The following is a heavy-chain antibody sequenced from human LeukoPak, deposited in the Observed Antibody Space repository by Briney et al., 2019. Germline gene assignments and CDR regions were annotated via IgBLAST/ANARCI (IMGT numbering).Heavy chain of an antibody. V-gene: IGHV1-2*02. Sequence: ASVKVSCKASGYTFTGYYMHWVRQAPGQGLEWMGWINPNSGGTNYAQKFQGRVTMTRDTSISTAYMELSRLRSDDTAVYYCARSLVTYYYDSSGHTEDHWGQGTLVTVSS. J-gene: IGHJ4*02. CDR2: INPNSGGT. D-gene: IGHD3-22*01. CDR1: GYTFTGYY. CDR3: ARSLVTYYYDSSGHTEDH.